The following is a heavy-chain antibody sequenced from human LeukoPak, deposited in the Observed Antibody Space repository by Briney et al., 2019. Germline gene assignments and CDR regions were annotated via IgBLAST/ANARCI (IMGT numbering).Heavy chain of an antibody. V-gene: IGHV4-39*01. CDR3: ARGHDY. CDR1: GGSISGSHYY. Sequence: SETLSLTCIVSGGSISGSHYYWAWIRQSPGKGLEWIGMINYSGNTYYNPSLWSRATISVDTSTNQFTLNLNSVTAADTAVYYCARGHDYWGQGTLVTVSS. CDR2: INYSGNT. J-gene: IGHJ4*02.